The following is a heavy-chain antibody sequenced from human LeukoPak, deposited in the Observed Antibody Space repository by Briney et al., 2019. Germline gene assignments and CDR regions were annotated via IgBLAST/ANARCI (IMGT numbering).Heavy chain of an antibody. D-gene: IGHD3-22*01. CDR2: IYYSGST. V-gene: IGHV4-39*01. Sequence: SETLSLTCSVSGGSISSSSYYWGWIRQPPGKGLEWIGSIYYSGSTYYNPSLKGRVTISVDTSKNQFSLKLSSVTAADTAVHYCARHVELGGYYRTYYFDYWGQGTLVTVSS. J-gene: IGHJ4*02. CDR1: GGSISSSSYY. CDR3: ARHVELGGYYRTYYFDY.